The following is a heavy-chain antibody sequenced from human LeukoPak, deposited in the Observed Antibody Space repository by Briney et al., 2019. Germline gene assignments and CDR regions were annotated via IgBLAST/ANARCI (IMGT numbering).Heavy chain of an antibody. Sequence: ASVKVSCKASGGTFSSYAISWVRQAPGQGLEWMGGIIPIFGTANYAQKFQGRVTITADESTSTAYMELRSLRSDDTAVYYCARDQPGEGKQYYYYGMDVWGQGTTVTVSS. D-gene: IGHD3-10*01. CDR3: ARDQPGEGKQYYYYGMDV. J-gene: IGHJ6*02. CDR1: GGTFSSYA. V-gene: IGHV1-69*13. CDR2: IIPIFGTA.